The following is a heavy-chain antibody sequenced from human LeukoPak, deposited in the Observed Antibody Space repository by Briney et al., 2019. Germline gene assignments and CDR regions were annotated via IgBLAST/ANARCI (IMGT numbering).Heavy chain of an antibody. Sequence: ASVKVSCKASGGTFSSYAISWVRQAPGQGLEWMGGIIPMFDTPDYAQKFQGRVTITADKSTSTVYMELSSLRSEDTAVYYCARGLIVVRPTSSYYFDYWGQGTLVTVSS. CDR3: ARGLIVVRPTSSYYFDY. J-gene: IGHJ4*02. D-gene: IGHD3-22*01. CDR1: GGTFSSYA. V-gene: IGHV1-69*06. CDR2: IIPMFDTP.